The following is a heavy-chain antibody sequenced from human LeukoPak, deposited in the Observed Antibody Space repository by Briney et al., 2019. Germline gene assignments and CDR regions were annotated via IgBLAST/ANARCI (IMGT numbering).Heavy chain of an antibody. CDR1: GFTFDDYG. J-gene: IGHJ5*02. V-gene: IGHV3-20*04. Sequence: GGSLRLSCAASGFTFDDYGMSWVRHAPGKGLEWVSGINWNGGSTGYADSVKGRFTISRDNAKNSLYLQMNSLRAEDTAVYYCARDLYYDSSGYRGFDPWGQGTLVTVSS. D-gene: IGHD3-22*01. CDR3: ARDLYYDSSGYRGFDP. CDR2: INWNGGST.